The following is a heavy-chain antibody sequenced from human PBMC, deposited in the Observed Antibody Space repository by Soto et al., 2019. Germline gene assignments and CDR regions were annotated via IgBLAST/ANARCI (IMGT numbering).Heavy chain of an antibody. CDR2: INHSGST. CDR1: GGSFSGYY. Sequence: PSETLSLTCAVYGGSFSGYYWSWIRQPPGKGLEWIGEINHSGSTNYNPSLKSRVTISVDTSKNQFSLKLSSVTAADTAVYYCASHLMVYAMLGWFDPWGQGTLVTVSS. CDR3: ASHLMVYAMLGWFDP. J-gene: IGHJ5*02. V-gene: IGHV4-34*01. D-gene: IGHD2-8*01.